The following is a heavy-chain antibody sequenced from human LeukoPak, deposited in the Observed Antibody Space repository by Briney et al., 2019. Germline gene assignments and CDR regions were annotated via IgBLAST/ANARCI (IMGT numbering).Heavy chain of an antibody. J-gene: IGHJ4*02. D-gene: IGHD4-17*01. CDR3: ARETVTTYY. CDR2: IYYSGST. CDR1: GGSISSYY. V-gene: IGHV4-59*08. Sequence: SETLSPTCTVSGGSISSYYWSWIRQPPGKGLEWIGYIYYSGSTNYNPSLKSRVTISVDTSKNQFSLKLSSVTAADTAVYYCARETVTTYYWGQGTLVTVSS.